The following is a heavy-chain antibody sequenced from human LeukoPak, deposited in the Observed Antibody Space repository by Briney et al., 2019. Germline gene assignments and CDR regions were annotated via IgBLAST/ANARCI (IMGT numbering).Heavy chain of an antibody. V-gene: IGHV4-61*09. CDR1: GDSISSGDYY. CDR2: ICSSRST. Sequence: SQTLSLTCTVSGDSISSGDYYWSWIPQPAGKGLEWIMHICSSRSTNYNPSLKIRVTISVDTSKNQFSLKLSSVTAADTAVYCCARVGDSSGGDAFDIWGQGTMVTVSS. J-gene: IGHJ3*02. D-gene: IGHD3-22*01. CDR3: ARVGDSSGGDAFDI.